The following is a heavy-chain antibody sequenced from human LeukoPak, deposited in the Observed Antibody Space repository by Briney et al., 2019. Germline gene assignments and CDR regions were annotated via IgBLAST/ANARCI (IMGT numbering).Heavy chain of an antibody. CDR1: GGSISSHY. D-gene: IGHD3-3*01. J-gene: IGHJ6*03. CDR3: ARGRKNFWSGCAAPDYYYMDV. V-gene: IGHV4-59*11. Sequence: PSETLSLTCTVSGGSISSHYWSWIRQPPGKGLEWIGYIYYSGSTNYNPSLKSRVTISVDTSKNQFSLKLSSVTAADTAVYYCARGRKNFWSGCAAPDYYYMDVWGKGTTVTVSS. CDR2: IYYSGST.